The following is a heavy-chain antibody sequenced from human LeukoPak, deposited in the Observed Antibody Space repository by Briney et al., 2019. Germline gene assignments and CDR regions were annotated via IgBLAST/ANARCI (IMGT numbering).Heavy chain of an antibody. CDR2: IIPILGTA. J-gene: IGHJ6*03. CDR1: GGTFSSYA. V-gene: IGHV1-69*11. CDR3: ARGPPLGYCSGGSCSTADYYYYYMDV. D-gene: IGHD2-15*01. Sequence: SVKVSCKASGGTFSSYAISWVRQAPGQGLEWMGRIIPILGTANYAQKFQGRVTITTDESTSTAYMELSSLRSEDTAVYYCARGPPLGYCSGGSCSTADYYYYYMDVWGKGTTVTVSS.